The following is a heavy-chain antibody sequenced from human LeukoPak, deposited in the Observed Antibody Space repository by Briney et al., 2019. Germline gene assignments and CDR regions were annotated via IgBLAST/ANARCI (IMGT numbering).Heavy chain of an antibody. CDR1: GGSISSYY. V-gene: IGHV4-59*01. J-gene: IGHJ3*02. CDR2: IYYSGST. CDR3: ARVGGSYYYAFDI. D-gene: IGHD1-26*01. Sequence: SETLSLTCTVSGGSISSYYWSWIRQPPGKGLEWIGYIYYSGSTNYNPSLKSRVTISVDTSKNQFSLKLSSVTAADTAVYYCARVGGSYYYAFDIWGQGTMVTVSS.